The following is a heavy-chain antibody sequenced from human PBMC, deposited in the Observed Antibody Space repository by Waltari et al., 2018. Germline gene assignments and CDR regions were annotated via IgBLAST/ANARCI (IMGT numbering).Heavy chain of an antibody. CDR2: ISFDGSYK. Sequence: QVQLEESGGGVVQPGKSLRLSCAVSGFPFSTYAVHWVRRAPGKGVEWVSVISFDGSYKFYADSVKGRFTISRDNSKNTLYLQMNSLRAEDTAVYYCAMGYGSGSYDYWGQGSLVTVSS. CDR3: AMGYGSGSYDY. J-gene: IGHJ4*02. D-gene: IGHD3-10*01. V-gene: IGHV3-30*03. CDR1: GFPFSTYA.